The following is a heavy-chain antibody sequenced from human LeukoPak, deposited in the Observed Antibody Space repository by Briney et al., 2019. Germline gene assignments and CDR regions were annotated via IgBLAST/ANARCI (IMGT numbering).Heavy chain of an antibody. Sequence: SETLSLTCTVSSGSISSYYWSWIRQPPGKGLEWIGYIYDSGSTNYNPSLKSRVTISVDTSKNQFSLKLTSVTAADTAVYYCARDASTRCYLCEVDHWGQGTLVTVSS. D-gene: IGHD2-2*01. J-gene: IGHJ4*02. CDR2: IYDSGST. CDR1: SGSISSYY. CDR3: ARDASTRCYLCEVDH. V-gene: IGHV4-59*01.